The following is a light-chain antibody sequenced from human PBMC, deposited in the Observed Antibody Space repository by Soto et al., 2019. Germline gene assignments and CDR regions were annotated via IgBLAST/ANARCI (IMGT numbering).Light chain of an antibody. J-gene: IGKJ2*01. CDR3: QQYDNLFT. CDR1: QSISSY. CDR2: AAS. Sequence: DIQMTQSPSSLSASVRDRVTFTCRASQSISSYLNWYQQKPGKAPKVLIYAASSLQSGVPSRFSGSGSGTDFTLTISSLQPEDIATYYCQQYDNLFTFGQGTKVDNK. V-gene: IGKV1-39*01.